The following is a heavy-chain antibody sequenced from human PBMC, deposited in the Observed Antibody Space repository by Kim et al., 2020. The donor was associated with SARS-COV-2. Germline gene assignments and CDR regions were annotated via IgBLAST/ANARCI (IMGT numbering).Heavy chain of an antibody. Sequence: GGSLRLSCAASGFTFSSYCMNWVRQAPGKGLEWVAPIKHDGSDIYYADSVKGQFTISRDNAKNSLYLQMNSLRAEDTAVYYCASEFGELPDYFDYWGQGTLVTVSS. CDR3: ASEFGELPDYFDY. D-gene: IGHD3-10*01. CDR2: IKHDGSDI. V-gene: IGHV3-7*03. J-gene: IGHJ4*02. CDR1: GFTFSSYC.